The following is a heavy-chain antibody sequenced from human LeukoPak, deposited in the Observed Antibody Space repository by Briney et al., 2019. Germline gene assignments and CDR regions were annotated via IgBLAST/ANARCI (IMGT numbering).Heavy chain of an antibody. D-gene: IGHD5-18*01. CDR3: ARGWDTAMVEYYFDY. J-gene: IGHJ4*02. Sequence: ASVKVSCKASGGTFSSYAISWVRQAPGQGLEWMGGIIPIFGTANYAQKFQGRVTMTRDTSTSTVYMELSSLKSEDTAVYYCARGWDTAMVEYYFDYWGQGTLVTVSS. V-gene: IGHV1-69*05. CDR2: IIPIFGTA. CDR1: GGTFSSYA.